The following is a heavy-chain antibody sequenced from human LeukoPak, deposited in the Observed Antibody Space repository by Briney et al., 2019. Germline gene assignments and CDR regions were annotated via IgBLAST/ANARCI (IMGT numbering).Heavy chain of an antibody. V-gene: IGHV3-7*03. D-gene: IGHD3/OR15-3a*01. CDR2: IKQDGSER. J-gene: IGHJ4*02. CDR3: ARGTGYYVY. CDR1: GFTFSSSW. Sequence: GGSLRLSCAASGFTFSSSWMSWVRQAPGRGLEWVATIKQDGSERYYVDSVKGRFTISRDNADNSLYLQMNSLRAEDTAVYFCARGTGYYVYWGQGTLVTVSS.